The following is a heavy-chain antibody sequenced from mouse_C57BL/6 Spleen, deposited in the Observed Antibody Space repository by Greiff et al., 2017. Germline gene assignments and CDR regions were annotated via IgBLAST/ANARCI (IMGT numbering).Heavy chain of an antibody. CDR1: GYTFTDYY. CDR2: INPNNGGT. Sequence: VQLQQSGPELVKPGASVKISCKASGYTFTDYYMNWVKQSHGKSLEWIGDINPNNGGTSYNQKFKGKATLTVDKSSSTADMELRSLTSEYSAVYYCARWDTAVIEPPFDSWGEGTTLTVSS. D-gene: IGHD1-1*01. V-gene: IGHV1-26*01. CDR3: ARWDTAVIEPPFDS. J-gene: IGHJ2*01.